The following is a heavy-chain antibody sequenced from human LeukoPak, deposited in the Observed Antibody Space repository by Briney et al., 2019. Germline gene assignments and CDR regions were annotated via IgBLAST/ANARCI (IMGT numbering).Heavy chain of an antibody. J-gene: IGHJ5*02. Sequence: ASVKVSCKASGYTFTSYGISWVRQAPGQGLEWMGWISAYNGNTNYAQKLQGRVTTTTDTSTSTAYMELRSLRSDDTAVYYCARDKAFGIAVGNWFDPWGQGTLVTVSS. CDR3: ARDKAFGIAVGNWFDP. CDR1: GYTFTSYG. CDR2: ISAYNGNT. D-gene: IGHD6-19*01. V-gene: IGHV1-18*04.